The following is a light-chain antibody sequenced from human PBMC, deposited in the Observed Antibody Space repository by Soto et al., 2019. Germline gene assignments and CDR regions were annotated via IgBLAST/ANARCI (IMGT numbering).Light chain of an antibody. Sequence: QSVLTQPASVCGSPGQSITISCTGTSSDVGGYNYVSWYQQHPGKAPKLMIYEVSNRPSGVSNRFSGSKSGNKASLTISGLQAEDEADYYCSSYTSSSTPRVFGTGTKVTVL. V-gene: IGLV2-14*01. CDR3: SSYTSSSTPRV. J-gene: IGLJ1*01. CDR2: EVS. CDR1: SSDVGGYNY.